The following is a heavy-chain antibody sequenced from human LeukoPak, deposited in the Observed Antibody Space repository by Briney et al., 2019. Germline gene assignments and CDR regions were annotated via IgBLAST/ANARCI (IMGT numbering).Heavy chain of an antibody. CDR1: GGSINSYY. CDR2: IFDSGST. Sequence: SGTLSLTCTVSGGSINSYYWNWIRQPPGQALEWIGYIFDSGSTNYNPSLKSRVTISIDTSQNQFSLKLRSVTAADTAMYYCVRTAASQLPYNSFDSWGQGTLVTVSP. V-gene: IGHV4-59*01. CDR3: VRTAASQLPYNSFDS. J-gene: IGHJ4*02. D-gene: IGHD2-2*01.